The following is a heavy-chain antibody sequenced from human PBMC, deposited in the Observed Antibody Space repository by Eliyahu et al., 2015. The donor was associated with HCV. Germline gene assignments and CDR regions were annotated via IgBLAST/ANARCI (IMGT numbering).Heavy chain of an antibody. J-gene: IGHJ4*02. V-gene: IGHV1-69*04. D-gene: IGHD4-17*01. CDR2: SIPTLGIA. CDR1: GGLXXSYT. CDR3: ARDRQGVTSKYHYFDV. Sequence: QVRLVQSGAEVKRSGSSVKVXCKTYGGLXXSYTISWLRXAPGQGLEWIGRSIPTLGIAAYASKFQGRVTITADKSTGSVYMQLTSLTYEDTALYFCARDRQGVTSKYHYFDVWGQGTLVSVS.